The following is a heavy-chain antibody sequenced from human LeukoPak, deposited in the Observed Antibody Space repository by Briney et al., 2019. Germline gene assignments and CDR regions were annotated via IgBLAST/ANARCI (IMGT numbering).Heavy chain of an antibody. CDR3: ARGFGEWNQIDY. D-gene: IGHD3-10*01. Sequence: GGSLRLSCAASGFTVSNNYMSWVRQAPGKGLEWVSVIYSGGTTYYADSVKGRFTISRDNSKNTLYLQMNSLRAEDTAVYYCARGFGEWNQIDYWGQGTLVTVSS. V-gene: IGHV3-53*05. CDR1: GFTVSNNY. J-gene: IGHJ4*02. CDR2: IYSGGTT.